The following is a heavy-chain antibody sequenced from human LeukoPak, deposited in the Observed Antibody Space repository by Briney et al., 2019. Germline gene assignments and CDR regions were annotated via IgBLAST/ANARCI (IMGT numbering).Heavy chain of an antibody. D-gene: IGHD5-18*01. CDR1: GYTFTSYG. Sequence: PGASVTVSCTASGYTFTSYGISWVRQAPGQGLEWMGWISAYNGNTNYAQKLQGRVTMTTDTSTSTAYMELRGLRSDDTAVYYCAREVADTAMPDNWFDHWGQGTLVTVSS. J-gene: IGHJ5*02. CDR3: AREVADTAMPDNWFDH. CDR2: ISAYNGNT. V-gene: IGHV1-18*01.